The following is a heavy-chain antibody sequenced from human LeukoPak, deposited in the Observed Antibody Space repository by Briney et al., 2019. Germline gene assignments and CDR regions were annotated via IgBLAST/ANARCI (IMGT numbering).Heavy chain of an antibody. V-gene: IGHV3-23*01. CDR1: GFTFSSYA. Sequence: GGSLRLSCAASGFTFSSYAMSWVRQAPGKGLEWVSAISGSGGSTYYADSVKGRFTISRDNSKNTLYLQMNSLRAEDTAVYYCAKDPAGKGWLQSAPFDYWGQGTLVTVSS. CDR3: AKDPAGKGWLQSAPFDY. D-gene: IGHD5-24*01. J-gene: IGHJ4*02. CDR2: ISGSGGST.